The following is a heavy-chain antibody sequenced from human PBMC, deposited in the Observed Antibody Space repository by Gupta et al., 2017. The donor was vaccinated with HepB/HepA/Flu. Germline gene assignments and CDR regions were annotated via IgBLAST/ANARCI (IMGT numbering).Heavy chain of an antibody. Sequence: QVQLQQWGSGLLKPSETLSLTCSVYGGSFSGYYWIWIRQPPGKGLEWIGEINHSGSTNYNPSLKSRVTRSVDASKKQFSLKLRSVTAAGTAVYWCARGYYYDSIVECSRGLNWFDAWGQGTLVTVCS. D-gene: IGHD3-22*01. CDR2: INHSGST. CDR1: GGSFSGYY. J-gene: IGHJ5*02. CDR3: ARGYYYDSIVECSRGLNWFDA. V-gene: IGHV4-34*01.